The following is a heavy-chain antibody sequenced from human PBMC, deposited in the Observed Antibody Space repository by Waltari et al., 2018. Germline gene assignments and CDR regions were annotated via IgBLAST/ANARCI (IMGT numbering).Heavy chain of an antibody. CDR3: ARHWKKSGYRFDP. CDR2: IYYSGST. J-gene: IGHJ5*02. CDR1: GGSISSSSYY. V-gene: IGHV4-39*01. Sequence: QLQLQESGPGLVKPSETLSLTCTVSGGSISSSSYYWGWIRQSPGKGLEWIGSIYYSGSTYYNPNLKSRVTRSGDTSKNQFSLKLSSVTAADTAVYYCARHWKKSGYRFDPWGQGTLVTVSS. D-gene: IGHD5-12*01.